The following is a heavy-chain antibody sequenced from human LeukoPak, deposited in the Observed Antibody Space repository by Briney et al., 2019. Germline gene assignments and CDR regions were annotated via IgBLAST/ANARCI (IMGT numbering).Heavy chain of an antibody. CDR3: ARSKGIAVAGYPFNY. V-gene: IGHV1-46*01. CDR1: GYTFTSYY. D-gene: IGHD6-19*01. Sequence: ASVKVSCKASGYTFTSYYMHWVRQAPGQGLEWMGIINPSGGSTSYAQKFQGRVTMTRDTSTSTVYMELSGLRSEDTAVYYCARSKGIAVAGYPFNYWGQGTLVTVSS. CDR2: INPSGGST. J-gene: IGHJ4*02.